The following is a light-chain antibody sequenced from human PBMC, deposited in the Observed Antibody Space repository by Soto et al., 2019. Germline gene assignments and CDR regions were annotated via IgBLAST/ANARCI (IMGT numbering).Light chain of an antibody. J-gene: IGKJ4*01. CDR1: QSVASNA. V-gene: IGKV3-20*01. CDR3: PPYRVGSLVT. CDR2: GAS. Sequence: IVLTQSPGILSLSPGESATLSCRASQSVASNALAWYPQKTAQAPRLLVYGASNRATGLPDKFSGSGAGTDFSLTMSGLEPEDFGFYFCPPYRVGSLVTFGGGT.